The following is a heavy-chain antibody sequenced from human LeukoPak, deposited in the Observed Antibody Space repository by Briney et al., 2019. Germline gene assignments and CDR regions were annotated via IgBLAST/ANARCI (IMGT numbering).Heavy chain of an antibody. CDR3: ARVPDSTGWYLDY. D-gene: IGHD6-19*01. Sequence: PGGSLRLSRAASGFTVSSNYMAWVRQAPGKGLEWVSVIHSGGTTNYADSVKGRFTISRDNSKNTLYLQMNNLRAEDTAVYYCARVPDSTGWYLDYWGQGTLVTVSS. V-gene: IGHV3-53*01. CDR2: IHSGGTT. CDR1: GFTVSSNY. J-gene: IGHJ4*02.